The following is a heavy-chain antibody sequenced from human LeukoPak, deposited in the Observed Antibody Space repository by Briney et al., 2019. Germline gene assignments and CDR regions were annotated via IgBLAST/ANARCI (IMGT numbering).Heavy chain of an antibody. Sequence: ASVKVSCKASGYTFTSYGISWVRQAPGQGLEWMGWISAYNGNTSYAQKLQGRVTMTTDTSTSTVYMELRSLRSDDTAVYYCARLPNPYDYGQSDYWGQGTLVTVSS. D-gene: IGHD4-17*01. J-gene: IGHJ4*02. CDR2: ISAYNGNT. V-gene: IGHV1-18*01. CDR1: GYTFTSYG. CDR3: ARLPNPYDYGQSDY.